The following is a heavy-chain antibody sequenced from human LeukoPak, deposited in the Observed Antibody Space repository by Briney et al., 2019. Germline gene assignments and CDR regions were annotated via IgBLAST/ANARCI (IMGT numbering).Heavy chain of an antibody. CDR2: IYYSGST. CDR1: GGSISSYY. J-gene: IGHJ4*02. V-gene: IGHV4-59*01. Sequence: PSETLSLTCTVPGGSISSYYWSWIRQPPGKGLEWIGYIYYSGSTNYNPSLKSRVTISVDTSKNQFSLKLSSVTAADTAVYYCARDQGDTALVFDYWGQGTLVTVSS. CDR3: ARDQGDTALVFDY. D-gene: IGHD5-18*01.